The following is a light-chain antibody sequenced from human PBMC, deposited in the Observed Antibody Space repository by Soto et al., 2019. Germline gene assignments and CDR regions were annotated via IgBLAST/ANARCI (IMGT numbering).Light chain of an antibody. CDR3: QQDNSYSEA. J-gene: IGKJ1*01. Sequence: INVSQYPSSLSATVGDRVTITCRASQAIRNDLDWYQQKPGKAPKLLIFAASTLRSGVPSRFSGSGSGTDFTLTISSLRPEDFATYYCQQDNSYSEAFGQGTKVDIK. CDR2: AAS. V-gene: IGKV1-6*01. CDR1: QAIRND.